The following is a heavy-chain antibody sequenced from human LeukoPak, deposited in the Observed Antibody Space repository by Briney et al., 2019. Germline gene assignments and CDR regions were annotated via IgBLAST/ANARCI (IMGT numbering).Heavy chain of an antibody. Sequence: GGSLRLSCAASGFTFSQYSMNWVRQAPGKGLEWVSHIRSSSETFYADSVKGRFTISRDNARNSLYLQMNNLRGEDTAIYYCARDAGNSGYGCDLWGQRTLVTVSS. CDR1: GFTFSQYS. CDR3: ARDAGNSGYGCDL. CDR2: IRSSSET. D-gene: IGHD5-12*01. J-gene: IGHJ5*02. V-gene: IGHV3-48*01.